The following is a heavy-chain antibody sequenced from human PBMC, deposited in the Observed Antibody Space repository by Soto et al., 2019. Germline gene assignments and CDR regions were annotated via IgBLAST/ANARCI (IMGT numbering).Heavy chain of an antibody. CDR2: IYYSGST. Sequence: SETLSLTCTVSGGSISSYYWSWIRQPPGKGLEWIGYIYYSGSTNYNPSLKSRVTISVDTSKNQFSLKLSSVTAADTAVYYCARHKPQYYYDSSGYYYVGDYYYYGMDVWGQGTTVTVSS. D-gene: IGHD3-22*01. J-gene: IGHJ6*02. CDR1: GGSISSYY. V-gene: IGHV4-59*08. CDR3: ARHKPQYYYDSSGYYYVGDYYYYGMDV.